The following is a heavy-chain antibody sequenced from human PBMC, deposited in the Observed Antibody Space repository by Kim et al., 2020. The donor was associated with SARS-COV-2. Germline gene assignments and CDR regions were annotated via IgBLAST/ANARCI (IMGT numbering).Heavy chain of an antibody. J-gene: IGHJ4*02. CDR2: ISYDGSNK. D-gene: IGHD1-26*01. V-gene: IGHV3-30*18. CDR1: GFTFSSYG. CDR3: AKGSGSYYSGFDY. Sequence: GGSLRLSCAASGFTFSSYGMHWVRQAPGKGLEWVAVISYDGSNKYYADSVKGRFTISRDNSKNTLYLQMNSLRAEDTAVYYCAKGSGSYYSGFDYWGQGTLVTVSS.